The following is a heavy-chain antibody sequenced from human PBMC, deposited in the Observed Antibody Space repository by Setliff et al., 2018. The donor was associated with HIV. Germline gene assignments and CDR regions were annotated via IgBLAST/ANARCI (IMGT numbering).Heavy chain of an antibody. V-gene: IGHV4-39*07. CDR2: ILYSGHT. Sequence: PQTLSLTCTVSGGSISSSSYYWGWIRQPPGKGLEWIGNILYSGHTFYNPSLRSRVTISVDTSKNQFSLKLSSVTAADTALYYCARGVAAAGLWGQGTLVTVSS. J-gene: IGHJ4*02. CDR3: ARGVAAAGL. CDR1: GGSISSSSYY. D-gene: IGHD6-13*01.